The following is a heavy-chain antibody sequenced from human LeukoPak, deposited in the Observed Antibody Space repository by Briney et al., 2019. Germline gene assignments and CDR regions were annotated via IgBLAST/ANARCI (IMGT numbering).Heavy chain of an antibody. J-gene: IGHJ4*02. CDR3: ARGSRTFFDY. V-gene: IGHV4-38-2*02. Sequence: SETLSLTCTVSGYSISSGYYWGWIRQPPGKGLEWIGSIYHSGSTYYNPSLKSRVTMSVDTSKNQFSLKLSSVTAADTAVYYCARGSRTFFDYWGQGTLVTVSS. CDR1: GYSISSGYY. D-gene: IGHD3-16*01. CDR2: IYHSGST.